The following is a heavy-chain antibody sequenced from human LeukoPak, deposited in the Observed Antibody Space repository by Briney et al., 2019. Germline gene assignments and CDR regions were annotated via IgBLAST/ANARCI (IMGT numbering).Heavy chain of an antibody. J-gene: IGHJ4*02. Sequence: SETLSLTCTVSGGSISSYYWSWIRQPPGKGLEWIGEINHSGSANYNPSLKSRVTLSIDKSKNQFSLNLNSVTAADTAVYYCARARRDSGFYKVDYWGQGTLVTVSS. D-gene: IGHD3-3*01. CDR3: ARARRDSGFYKVDY. V-gene: IGHV4-34*01. CDR2: INHSGSA. CDR1: GGSISSYY.